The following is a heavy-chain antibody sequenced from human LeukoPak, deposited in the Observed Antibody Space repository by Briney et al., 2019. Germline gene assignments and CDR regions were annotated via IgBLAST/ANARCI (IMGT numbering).Heavy chain of an antibody. Sequence: GGSLRLSCTAPGFTFSDYYMDWGRQAPGKGLEWVGRTRDKAHSYTTEYAASVKGRFTISRDDSKNSLYLQMNSLKTEDTAVYYCARGLNGNDFGDIHWGQGTLVTVSS. J-gene: IGHJ4*02. CDR3: ARGLNGNDFGDIH. D-gene: IGHD5-12*01. CDR2: TRDKAHSYTT. CDR1: GFTFSDYY. V-gene: IGHV3-72*01.